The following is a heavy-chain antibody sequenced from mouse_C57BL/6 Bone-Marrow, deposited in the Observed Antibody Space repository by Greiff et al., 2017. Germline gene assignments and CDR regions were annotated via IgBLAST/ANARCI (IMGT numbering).Heavy chain of an antibody. V-gene: IGHV1-50*01. J-gene: IGHJ2*01. CDR2: IDPSDSYT. Sequence: QVQLQQPGAELVKPGASVKLSCKASGYTFTSYWMQWVKQRPGQGLEWIGEIDPSDSYTNYNQKFKGKATLTVSTSSSTAYMQLSSLTSEDSAVYYCARSYDGSSSYSFDCCGEGSTLTDSS. CDR1: GYTFTSYW. D-gene: IGHD1-1*01. CDR3: ARSYDGSSSYSFDC.